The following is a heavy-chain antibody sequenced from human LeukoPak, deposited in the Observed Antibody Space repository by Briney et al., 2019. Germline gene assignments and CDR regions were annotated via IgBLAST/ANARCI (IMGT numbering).Heavy chain of an antibody. CDR1: GYTFTSYG. Sequence: ASVKVSCKASGYTFTSYGFSWVRQAPGQGLEWMGWISAYNGNTNYAQKLQGRVTMTTDTSTSTAYMELRSLRSDDTAVYYCARNGDDYGNNWFDPWGQGTLVTVSS. CDR3: ARNGDDYGNNWFDP. V-gene: IGHV1-18*01. CDR2: ISAYNGNT. J-gene: IGHJ5*02. D-gene: IGHD4-17*01.